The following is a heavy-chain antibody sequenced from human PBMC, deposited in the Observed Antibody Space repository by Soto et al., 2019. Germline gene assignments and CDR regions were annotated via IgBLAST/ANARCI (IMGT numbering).Heavy chain of an antibody. J-gene: IGHJ4*02. D-gene: IGHD6-13*01. V-gene: IGHV3-23*01. Sequence: AGGSLRLSCAASGFTFTSYGMNWVRLAPGKGLEWVSAISGTGYNTYYADSVKGRFTISRDNTKNTLYLQMNSLRAEDTAVYYCAKAGFSSSWSPTYFDYWGQGTLVTVSS. CDR1: GFTFTSYG. CDR3: AKAGFSSSWSPTYFDY. CDR2: ISGTGYNT.